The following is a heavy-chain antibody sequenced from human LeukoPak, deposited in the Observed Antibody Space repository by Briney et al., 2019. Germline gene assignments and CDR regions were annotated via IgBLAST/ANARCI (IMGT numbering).Heavy chain of an antibody. Sequence: GGSLRLSCAASGFTFSSYGMHWVRQAPGKGLEWVAVISYDGSNKYYADSVKGRFTFSRDNSKNTLYLQMNSLRAEDTAVYYCAKGPPFDYWGQGTLVTVSS. CDR3: AKGPPFDY. CDR2: ISYDGSNK. CDR1: GFTFSSYG. V-gene: IGHV3-30*18. J-gene: IGHJ4*02.